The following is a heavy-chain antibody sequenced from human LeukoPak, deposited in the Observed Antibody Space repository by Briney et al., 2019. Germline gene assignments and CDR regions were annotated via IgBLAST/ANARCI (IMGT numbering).Heavy chain of an antibody. J-gene: IGHJ4*02. CDR2: ISGSGGST. CDR3: ARDMGGYNSY. CDR1: GFTFSSYG. V-gene: IGHV3-23*01. Sequence: GGTLRLSCAASGFTFSSYGMSWVRQAPGKGLEWVSAISGSGGSTYYADSVKGRFTISRDTSKNILYLQLNSLRAEDTAVYYCARDMGGYNSYWGQGTLVTVSS. D-gene: IGHD5-24*01.